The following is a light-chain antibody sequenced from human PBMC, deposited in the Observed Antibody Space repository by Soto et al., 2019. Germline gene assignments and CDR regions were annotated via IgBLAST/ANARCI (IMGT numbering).Light chain of an antibody. J-gene: IGLJ2*01. CDR1: SSDVGSYDR. CDR2: EVS. CDR3: SSFTSSSTLV. Sequence: QSALTQPPSVSGSPGQSVTISCTGTSSDVGSYDRVSWYQQPPGTAPKLMIYEVSSRPSGVPDRFSGSKSGNTASLTVSGLQAEDEAEYYCSSFTSSSTLVFGGGTKLTVL. V-gene: IGLV2-18*02.